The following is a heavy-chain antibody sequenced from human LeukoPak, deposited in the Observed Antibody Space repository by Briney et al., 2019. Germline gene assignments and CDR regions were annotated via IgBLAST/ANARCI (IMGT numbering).Heavy chain of an antibody. J-gene: IGHJ3*02. D-gene: IGHD3-10*01. V-gene: IGHV4-39*07. CDR3: ARGVYYGSGSGAFDI. CDR2: ICYSGST. CDR1: GGSISSSSYY. Sequence: SETPSLTCTVSGGSISSSSYYWGWIRQPPGKGLVWIGSICYSGSTYYNPSLKSRVTISVDTSKNQFSLKLTSVTAADTAVYYCARGVYYGSGSGAFDIWGQETMVTVSS.